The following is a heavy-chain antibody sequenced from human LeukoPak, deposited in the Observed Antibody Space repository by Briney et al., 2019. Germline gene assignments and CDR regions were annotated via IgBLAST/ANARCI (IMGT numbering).Heavy chain of an antibody. CDR2: VYPGDSET. J-gene: IGHJ4*02. CDR1: GYPFTTYY. CDR3: ARSSDSRFFFGY. D-gene: IGHD2-21*01. Sequence: GESLKISCKASGYPFTTYYIAWVRQLPGKGLEWMGIVYPGDSETRYSPSFQGQVTFSADQSISTAYLQWSSLKASDSAMYYCARSSDSRFFFGYWGQGTPVSVSS. V-gene: IGHV5-51*01.